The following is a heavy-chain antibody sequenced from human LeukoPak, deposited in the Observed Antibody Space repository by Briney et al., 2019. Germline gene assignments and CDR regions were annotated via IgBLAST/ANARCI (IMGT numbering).Heavy chain of an antibody. V-gene: IGHV4-59*01. J-gene: IGHJ6*03. CDR3: ARTTEGGYTYGYFYYYYMDV. CDR2: IHYSGST. CDR1: GGSISSYY. D-gene: IGHD5-18*01. Sequence: TSETLSLTCTVSGGSISSYYWSWIRQPPGKGLEWIGYIHYSGSTNYKASLKSRVSISVDTSKNQFSLKLSSVTAADTAVYYCARTTEGGYTYGYFYYYYMDVWGKGTTVTISS.